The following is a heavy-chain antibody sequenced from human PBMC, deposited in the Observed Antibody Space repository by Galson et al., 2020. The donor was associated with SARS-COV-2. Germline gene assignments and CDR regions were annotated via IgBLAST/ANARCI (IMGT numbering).Heavy chain of an antibody. V-gene: IGHV3-7*01. Sequence: GGSLRLSCAASGFTFSSYWMSWVRQAPGKGLEWVANIKQDGSEKYYVDSVKGRFTISRDNAKNSLYLQMNSLRAEDTAVYYCASRSRGVLGAFDSWGQGTMVTVSS. CDR3: ASRSRGVLGAFDS. CDR2: IKQDGSEK. D-gene: IGHD3-10*01. J-gene: IGHJ3*02. CDR1: GFTFSSYW.